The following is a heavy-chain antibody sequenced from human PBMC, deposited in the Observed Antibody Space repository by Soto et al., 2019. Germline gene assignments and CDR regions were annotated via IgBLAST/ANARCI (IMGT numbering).Heavy chain of an antibody. CDR3: ARDVIVLSRTGMDV. V-gene: IGHV3-48*02. D-gene: IGHD2-2*01. J-gene: IGHJ6*02. CDR2: INSGSGTK. Sequence: EEQLVESGGGLVQPGGSLRLSCEASGFPFSIYTMNWVRQAPGKGLEWVSYINSGSGTKYYADSVKGRFTISRDDANKTTVLPMSSLRDEDTAVYYCARDVIVLSRTGMDVWGQGTTVTVSS. CDR1: GFPFSIYT.